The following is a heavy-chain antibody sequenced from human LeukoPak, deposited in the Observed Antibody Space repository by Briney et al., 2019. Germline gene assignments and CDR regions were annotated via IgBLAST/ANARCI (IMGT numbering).Heavy chain of an antibody. D-gene: IGHD3-22*01. Sequence: GRSLRLSCAASGFTFSSYWMHWVRQAPGKGLVWVSRINSDGSSTSYADSVKGRFTISRDNAKNTLYLQMNSLRAEDTAVYYCARTYYYDSSGYYNYYYYMDVWGKGTTVTVSS. V-gene: IGHV3-74*01. CDR3: ARTYYYDSSGYYNYYYYMDV. CDR2: INSDGSST. J-gene: IGHJ6*03. CDR1: GFTFSSYW.